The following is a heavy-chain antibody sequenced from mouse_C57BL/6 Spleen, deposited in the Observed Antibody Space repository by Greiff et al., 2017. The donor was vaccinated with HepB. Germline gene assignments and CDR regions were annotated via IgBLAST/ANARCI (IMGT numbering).Heavy chain of an antibody. J-gene: IGHJ1*03. CDR2: IYPGNSDT. D-gene: IGHD1-1*01. CDR1: GYTFTSYW. CDR3: TRSYITTVVATGDWYFDV. V-gene: IGHV1-5*01. Sequence: EVQLQQSGTVLARPGASVKMSCKTSGYTFTSYWMHWVKQRPGQGLEWIGAIYPGNSDTSYNQKFKGKAKLTAVTSASTAYMELSSLTNEDSAVYYCTRSYITTVVATGDWYFDVWGTGTTVTVSS.